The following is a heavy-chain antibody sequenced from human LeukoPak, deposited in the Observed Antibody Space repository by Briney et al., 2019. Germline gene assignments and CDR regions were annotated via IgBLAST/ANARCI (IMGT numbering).Heavy chain of an antibody. CDR2: ISGSGGTT. D-gene: IGHD1-14*01. V-gene: IGHV3-23*01. Sequence: GGSLRLSCAASGLTFGSHGMSWVRQAPGKGLEWVSTISGSGGTTYYPDSVKGRFTVSRDNSKDTLYLQMNSLRVDDTAIYYCAKSGILDSYYMDVWGKGTTVTVSS. CDR3: AKSGILDSYYMDV. J-gene: IGHJ6*03. CDR1: GLTFGSHG.